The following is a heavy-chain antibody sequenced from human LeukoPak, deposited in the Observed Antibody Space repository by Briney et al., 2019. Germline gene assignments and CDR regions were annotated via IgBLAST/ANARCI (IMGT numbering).Heavy chain of an antibody. Sequence: GGSLRLSCAAYGFTFGSYWMHWVRQAPEKGLVWVSRIDTDGSSTSDADSVRGRVTISRDNAKNTLYLQMNSLGADDTAVYYCARAGYCSGGSCYFDYWGQGTQVIVSS. CDR1: GFTFGSYW. CDR3: ARAGYCSGGSCYFDY. D-gene: IGHD2-15*01. V-gene: IGHV3-74*01. CDR2: IDTDGSST. J-gene: IGHJ4*02.